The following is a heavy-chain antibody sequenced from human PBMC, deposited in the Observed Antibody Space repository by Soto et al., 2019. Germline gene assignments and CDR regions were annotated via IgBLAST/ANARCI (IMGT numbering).Heavy chain of an antibody. CDR1: GFTFNYYW. CDR2: IHSDGSTT. D-gene: IGHD2-21*02. CDR3: VRGDKGGFDL. V-gene: IGHV3-74*01. Sequence: EVQLVESEGGLVQRGGSLRLSCAASGFTFNYYWMHWVRQAPGQGLVWVSHIHSDGSTTTYADSVKGRFTISRDNAKNTLYLQMNRPRAEDTAVYYCVRGDKGGFDLWGQGTTVTVSS. J-gene: IGHJ3*01.